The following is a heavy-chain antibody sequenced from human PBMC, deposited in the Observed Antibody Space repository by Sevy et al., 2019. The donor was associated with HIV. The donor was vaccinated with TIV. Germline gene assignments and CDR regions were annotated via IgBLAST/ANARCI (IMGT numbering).Heavy chain of an antibody. CDR3: ARGIIVGATGIDY. D-gene: IGHD1-26*01. CDR1: GFTFSSYS. Sequence: GESLKISCAASGFTFSSYSRNWVRQAPGKGLEWVSYISSSSSTIYYADSVKGRFTISRDNAKNSLYLQMNSLRAEDTAVYYCARGIIVGATGIDYWGQGTLVTVSS. V-gene: IGHV3-48*01. J-gene: IGHJ4*02. CDR2: ISSSSSTI.